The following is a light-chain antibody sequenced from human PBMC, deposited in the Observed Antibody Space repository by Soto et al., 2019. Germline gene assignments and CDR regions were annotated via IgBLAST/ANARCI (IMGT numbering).Light chain of an antibody. CDR2: GAS. J-gene: IGKJ4*01. CDR3: QQRSDWPPLT. CDR1: QSVSSSY. V-gene: IGKV3D-20*02. Sequence: DIVMTQSPVTLSVSPGERATLSCRASQSVSSSYLAWYQQKPGQAPRVLIYGASRRATGIPDRFSGSGSGTDFTLTISSLEPEDFAVYYCQQRSDWPPLTFGGGTKVDIK.